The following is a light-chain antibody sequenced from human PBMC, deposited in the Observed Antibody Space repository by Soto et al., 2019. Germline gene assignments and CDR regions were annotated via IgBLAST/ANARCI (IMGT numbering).Light chain of an antibody. CDR2: GAS. Sequence: EIMLTQSPGTLSLTQGETATLSCRASQSVSSNYVAWFHQKPGQAPSLLIYGASTRATGIPDRFSGSGSGTHFTLTISRLEPGDFAVYYCQHFGGTTFTSGQGRLPEV. CDR3: QHFGGTTFT. CDR1: QSVSSNY. V-gene: IGKV3-20*01. J-gene: IGKJ5*01.